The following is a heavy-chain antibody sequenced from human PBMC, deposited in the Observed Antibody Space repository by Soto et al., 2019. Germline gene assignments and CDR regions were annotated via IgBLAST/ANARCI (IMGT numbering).Heavy chain of an antibody. CDR1: GFTFSNAW. J-gene: IGHJ5*02. Sequence: EVQLVESGGGLVKPGGSLRLSCAASGFTFSNAWMSWVRQAPGKGLEWVGRIKSQTDGGTADYAAPVKGSFTMSRDDSKNTLYLQMKSLRTEDTAVYYCTTVSLISSEGVPWGQGPLVTVSS. CDR3: TTVSLISSEGVP. V-gene: IGHV3-15*07. D-gene: IGHD2-8*01. CDR2: IKSQTDGGTA.